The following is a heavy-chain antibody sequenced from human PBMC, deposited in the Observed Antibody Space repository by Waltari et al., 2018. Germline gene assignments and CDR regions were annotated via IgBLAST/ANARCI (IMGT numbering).Heavy chain of an antibody. J-gene: IGHJ4*02. CDR2: IRTKADGGTT. CDR3: TVATRVFR. D-gene: IGHD5-12*01. CDR1: GFTFGDYA. V-gene: IGHV3-49*03. Sequence: EVQLVESGGGLVQPGRSLRLSCTASGFTFGDYAMSWFRQAPGKGLKWVGLIRTKADGGTTEYAASVKGRFTISGDDSKSIAYLQMNSLKTEDTAVYYCTVATRVFRWGQGTLVAVSS.